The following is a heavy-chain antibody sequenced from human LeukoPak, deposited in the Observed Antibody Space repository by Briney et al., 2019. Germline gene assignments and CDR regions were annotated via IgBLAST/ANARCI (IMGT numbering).Heavy chain of an antibody. V-gene: IGHV1-46*01. J-gene: IGHJ4*02. CDR1: GYTFTGYY. CDR2: INPSGGST. Sequence: ASVKVSCKASGYTFTGYYMHWVRQAPGQGLEWMGIINPSGGSTSYAQKFQGRVTMTRDMSTSTVYMELSSLRSGDTAVYYCARVGGIAAAEFPRLDYWVQGTLVTVSS. CDR3: ARVGGIAAAEFPRLDY. D-gene: IGHD6-13*01.